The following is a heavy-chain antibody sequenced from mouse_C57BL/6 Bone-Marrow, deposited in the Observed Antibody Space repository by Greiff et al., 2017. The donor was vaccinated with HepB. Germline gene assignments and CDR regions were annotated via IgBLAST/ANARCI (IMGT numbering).Heavy chain of an antibody. CDR3: ARPHYYYGSAWFAY. V-gene: IGHV1-82*01. CDR1: GYAFSSSW. CDR2: IYPGDGDT. J-gene: IGHJ3*01. Sequence: VQLQQSGPELVKPGASVKISCKASGYAFSSSWMNWVKQRPGKGLEWIGRIYPGDGDTNYNGKFKGKATLTADKSSSTAYMQLSSLTSEDSAVYFCARPHYYYGSAWFAYWGQGTPVTVSA. D-gene: IGHD1-1*01.